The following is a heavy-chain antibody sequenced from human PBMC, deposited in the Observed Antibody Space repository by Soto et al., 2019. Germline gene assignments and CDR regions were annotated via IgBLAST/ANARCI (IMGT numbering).Heavy chain of an antibody. CDR3: AKAGGSGSEGADYYYYGMDV. Sequence: EEQLVESGGGLVQPGRSLRLSCAASGFTFDDYAMHWVRQAPGKGLEWVSGINWNSGSIGYADSVKGRFTISRDNAKTSPYLQMTSLRAEDTALYYCAKAGGSGSEGADYYYYGMDVWGQGTTVTVSS. CDR2: INWNSGSI. D-gene: IGHD3-10*01. CDR1: GFTFDDYA. V-gene: IGHV3-9*01. J-gene: IGHJ6*02.